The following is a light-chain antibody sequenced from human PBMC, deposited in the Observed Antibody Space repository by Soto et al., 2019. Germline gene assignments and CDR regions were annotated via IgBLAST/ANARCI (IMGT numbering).Light chain of an antibody. CDR3: QQYGSSPQT. CDR2: GAS. J-gene: IGKJ1*01. CDR1: QSVSSSF. Sequence: IVLTQSPGTLSLSPGERATLSCRASQSVSSSFLAWYQQKPGQAPRRLSYGASSRATGIPDRFSGSGSGTDFTLTISRLEPEDFAVYYCQQYGSSPQTFGQGTKVEIK. V-gene: IGKV3-20*01.